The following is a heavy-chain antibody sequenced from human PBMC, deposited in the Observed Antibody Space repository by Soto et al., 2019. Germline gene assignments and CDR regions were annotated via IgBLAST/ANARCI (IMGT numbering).Heavy chain of an antibody. CDR3: ARRAFGGVISPWYFDY. D-gene: IGHD3-16*02. V-gene: IGHV4-59*08. CDR1: GGSISSYY. CDR2: TYYSGST. J-gene: IGHJ4*02. Sequence: QVQLQESGPGLVKPSETLSLTCTVSGGSISSYYWSWIRQPPGKGLEWIGYTYYSGSTHYNPSLKSRVTISVETSKNQVSLKLGPVTAADTAVYYCARRAFGGVISPWYFDYWGQGTLVTVFS.